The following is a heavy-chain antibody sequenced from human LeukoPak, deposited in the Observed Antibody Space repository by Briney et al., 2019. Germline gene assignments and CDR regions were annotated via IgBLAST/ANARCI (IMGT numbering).Heavy chain of an antibody. V-gene: IGHV3-23*01. J-gene: IGHJ4*02. D-gene: IGHD3-22*01. CDR1: GFTFSNYA. CDR3: AKATKSIVVDNYFDY. CDR2: ISANGGGT. Sequence: GGSLRLSCAASGFTFSNYAMSWVRQAPGKGLKCVSSISANGGGTYYADSVKGRFTVSRDNSQNTLYLQMNSLRAEDTAVYYCAKATKSIVVDNYFDYWGQGALVTVSS.